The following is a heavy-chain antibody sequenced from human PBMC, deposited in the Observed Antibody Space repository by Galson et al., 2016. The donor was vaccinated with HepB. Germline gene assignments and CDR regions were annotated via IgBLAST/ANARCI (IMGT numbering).Heavy chain of an antibody. CDR1: GYSFTNYW. CDR3: ARQNRDNWDAFDI. CDR2: LYPGNSET. D-gene: IGHD1-20*01. V-gene: IGHV5-51*01. Sequence: AEVKKSGESLKISCRSSGYSFTNYWIGWVRQMPGKGLEGMGILYPGNSETRYSPSFQGQVTISADKSITTAYLQWSSLKASDTAMYYCARQNRDNWDAFDIWGQGTVVTVSS. J-gene: IGHJ3*02.